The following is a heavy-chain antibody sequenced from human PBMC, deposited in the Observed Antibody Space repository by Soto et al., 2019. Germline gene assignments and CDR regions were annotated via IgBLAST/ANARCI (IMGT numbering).Heavy chain of an antibody. J-gene: IGHJ4*02. CDR3: AKGARLLYCSGGSCYYPFDY. Sequence: PGGSLRLSCAASGFTFSSYAMSWVRQAPGKGLERVSAISGSGGSTYYADSVKGRFTISRDNSKNTLYLQMNSLRAEDTAVYYCAKGARLLYCSGGSCYYPFDYWGQGTLVTVSS. D-gene: IGHD2-15*01. V-gene: IGHV3-23*01. CDR2: ISGSGGST. CDR1: GFTFSSYA.